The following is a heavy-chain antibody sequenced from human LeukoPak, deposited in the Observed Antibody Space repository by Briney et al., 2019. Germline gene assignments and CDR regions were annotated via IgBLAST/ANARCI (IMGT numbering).Heavy chain of an antibody. CDR3: ARGVKSYSGYDYYYYYMDV. Sequence: PSETLSLTCTVSGGSISSYYWSWIRQPAGKGLEWIGRIYTSGSTNYNPSLKSRVTMSVDTSKNQFSLKLSSVTAADTAVYYCARGVKSYSGYDYYYYYMDVWGKGTTVTISS. J-gene: IGHJ6*03. D-gene: IGHD5-12*01. CDR2: IYTSGST. CDR1: GGSISSYY. V-gene: IGHV4-4*07.